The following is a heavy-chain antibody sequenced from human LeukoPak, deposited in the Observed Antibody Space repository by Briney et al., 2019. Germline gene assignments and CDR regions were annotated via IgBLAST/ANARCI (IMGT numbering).Heavy chain of an antibody. CDR1: DGSISSYY. CDR3: ARDPGDYYFDY. J-gene: IGHJ4*02. V-gene: IGHV4-59*01. Sequence: SQTLSLTCAVSDGSISSYYWSWIRQPPGKGLEWIGYIYYSGSTNYNPSLKSRVTISVDTSKNQFSLKLSSVTAADTAVYYCARDPGDYYFDYWGQGTLVTVSS. CDR2: IYYSGST. D-gene: IGHD2-21*02.